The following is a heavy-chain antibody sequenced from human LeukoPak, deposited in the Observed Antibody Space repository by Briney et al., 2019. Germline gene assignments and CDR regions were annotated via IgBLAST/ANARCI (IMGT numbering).Heavy chain of an antibody. Sequence: ASVKVSCKASGYTFTGYYMHWVRQAPGQGLEWMGRINPNSGGTNYAQKFQGRVTMTRDTSISTAYMELSRLRSADTAVYYCAVIVGATTYDYWGQGTLVTVSS. CDR3: AVIVGATTYDY. J-gene: IGHJ4*02. D-gene: IGHD1-26*01. CDR2: INPNSGGT. V-gene: IGHV1-2*06. CDR1: GYTFTGYY.